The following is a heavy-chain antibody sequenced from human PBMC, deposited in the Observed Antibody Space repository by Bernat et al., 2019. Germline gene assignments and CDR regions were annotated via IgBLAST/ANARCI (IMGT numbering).Heavy chain of an antibody. V-gene: IGHV3-30*03. CDR2: ISYDGSNK. CDR1: GFTFSSYG. D-gene: IGHD6-19*01. Sequence: QVQLVESGGGVVQPGRSLRLSCAASGFTFSSYGMHWVRQAPGKGLEWVAVISYDGSNKYYADSVKDRFTISRDNSKNTLYLQMNSLRGEDTAVYYCARMYSSGWLIDYWGQGTLVTVSS. CDR3: ARMYSSGWLIDY. J-gene: IGHJ4*02.